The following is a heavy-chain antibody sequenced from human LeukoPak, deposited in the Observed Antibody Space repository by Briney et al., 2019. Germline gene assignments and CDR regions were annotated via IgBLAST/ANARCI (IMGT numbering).Heavy chain of an antibody. D-gene: IGHD3-9*01. CDR2: INPNSGGT. V-gene: IGHV1-2*02. J-gene: IGHJ4*02. Sequence: ASVKVSCKASGYTFTGYYMHWVRQAPGQGLEWMGWINPNSGGTNYAQKFQDRVTMTRDTSISTAYMELSSLRSEDTAVYYCATVDPPYSYDILTGYYIHYWGQGTLVTVSS. CDR1: GYTFTGYY. CDR3: ATVDPPYSYDILTGYYIHY.